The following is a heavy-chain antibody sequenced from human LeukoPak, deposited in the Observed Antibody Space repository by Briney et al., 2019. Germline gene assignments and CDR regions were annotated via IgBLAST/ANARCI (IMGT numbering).Heavy chain of an antibody. CDR3: AKEHSFFAADT. CDR2: IPYDGSNK. J-gene: IGHJ5*02. V-gene: IGHV3-30*18. CDR1: GFTFSNYW. Sequence: PGGSLRLSCAASGFTFSNYWMHWVRQAPGKGLEWVALIPYDGSNKYYADSVQGRSTISRDNSKNTLYLQMNSLRPEDTAVYYCAKEHSFFAADTWGQGTLVTVSS. D-gene: IGHD3-3*01.